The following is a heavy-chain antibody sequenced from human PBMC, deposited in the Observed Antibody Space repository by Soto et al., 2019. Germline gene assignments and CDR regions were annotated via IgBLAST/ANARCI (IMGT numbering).Heavy chain of an antibody. J-gene: IGHJ5*02. D-gene: IGHD3-3*01. V-gene: IGHV4-38-2*01. CDR1: GYSISSGYY. Sequence: PSETLSLTCAVSGYSISSGYYWGWIRQPPGEGLEWIGSIYHSGSTYYNPSLKSRVTISVDTSKNQFSLKLSSVTAADTAVYYCARAPYDFWSGYYGVWYNWFDPWGQGTLGTV. CDR2: IYHSGST. CDR3: ARAPYDFWSGYYGVWYNWFDP.